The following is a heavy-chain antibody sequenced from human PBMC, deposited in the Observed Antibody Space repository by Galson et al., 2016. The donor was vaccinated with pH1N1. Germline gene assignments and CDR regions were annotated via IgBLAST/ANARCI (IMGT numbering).Heavy chain of an antibody. CDR3: VRRVVGELLGNWFDP. CDR1: GDSISSSSYY. D-gene: IGHD3-10*01. V-gene: IGHV4-39*01. J-gene: IGHJ5*02. CDR2: MYYSGSS. Sequence: TLSLTCTVSGDSISSSSYYWGWIRQPPGKGLEWIGSMYYSGSSYYNPSLKSRVTISVDTSKNQFSLKLSSVPTADTAVYYCVRRVVGELLGNWFDPWGQGTLVTVSS.